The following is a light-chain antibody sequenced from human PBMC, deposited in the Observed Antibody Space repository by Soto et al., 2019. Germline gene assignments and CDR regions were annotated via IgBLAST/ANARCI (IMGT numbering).Light chain of an antibody. CDR3: AAWDASLNGPV. CDR2: SNN. Sequence: QSVLTQPPSASGTPGQRVTISCSGSSSNIGSNPVNWYQQLPGTAPKLLIYSNNQRPSGVPDRFSGSKSGTSASLAISGLQSEDEADYYCAAWDASLNGPVFGGGTKVTVL. J-gene: IGLJ3*02. V-gene: IGLV1-44*01. CDR1: SSNIGSNP.